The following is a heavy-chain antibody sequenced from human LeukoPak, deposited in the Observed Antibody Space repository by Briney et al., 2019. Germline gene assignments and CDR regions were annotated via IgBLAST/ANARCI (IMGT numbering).Heavy chain of an antibody. V-gene: IGHV4-59*02. CDR2: VYNSGST. CDR1: GGSVSSYY. Sequence: SETLSLTCTVSGGSVSSYYWSWVRQPPGEGLEWIAYVYNSGSTNYNPSLKSRVTISVDRSKNQFSLKMNSVTAADTAVYYCVRDWEGFNFDIWGQGTMVTVSS. J-gene: IGHJ3*02. D-gene: IGHD1-26*01. CDR3: VRDWEGFNFDI.